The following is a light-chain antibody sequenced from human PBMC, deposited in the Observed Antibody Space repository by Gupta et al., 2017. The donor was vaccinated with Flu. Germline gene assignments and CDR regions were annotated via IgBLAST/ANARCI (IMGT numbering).Light chain of an antibody. CDR2: KAS. J-gene: IGKJ4*01. Sequence: DIQMTQSPSTLSASVGDKVTIFCRASQSISTWLAWYQQKPGKAPILLIYKASSLESGVPSRFSGSGSGTTFTLTISSLQPDDFATYYCQQDNSYPLTFGGGTKVEIK. CDR3: QQDNSYPLT. CDR1: QSISTW. V-gene: IGKV1-5*03.